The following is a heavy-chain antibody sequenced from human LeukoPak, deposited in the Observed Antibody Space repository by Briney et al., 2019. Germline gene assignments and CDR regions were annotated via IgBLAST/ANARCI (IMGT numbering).Heavy chain of an antibody. V-gene: IGHV4-34*01. CDR2: INHSGST. J-gene: IGHJ5*02. CDR1: GGSFSGYY. Sequence: RTSETLSLTCAVYGGSFSGYYWSWIHQPPGKGLEWIGEINHSGSTNYNPSLKSRVIISVDTSKNQFSLKLSSVTAADTAVYYCARVRYCSSTSCPWGQGTLVTVSS. D-gene: IGHD2-2*01. CDR3: ARVRYCSSTSCP.